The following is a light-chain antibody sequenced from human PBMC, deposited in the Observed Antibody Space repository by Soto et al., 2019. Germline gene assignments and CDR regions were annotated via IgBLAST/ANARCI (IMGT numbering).Light chain of an antibody. CDR2: DAS. J-gene: IGKJ4*01. CDR1: QSGSSN. V-gene: IGKV3-15*01. Sequence: EIVMTQSPATLSVSPGERATLSCRASQSGSSNLAWYQQKPGQTPRLLIYDASSRATGIPARFSGSGSGTDFTLTISSLQSEDFAVYYCQQYNNWHLTFGGGTNVEIK. CDR3: QQYNNWHLT.